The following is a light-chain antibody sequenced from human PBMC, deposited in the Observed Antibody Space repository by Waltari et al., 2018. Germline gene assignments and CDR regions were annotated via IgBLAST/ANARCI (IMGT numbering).Light chain of an antibody. Sequence: IVMTQSPDSLPLALGDRAPITCKSSQILFYRHNNKNDLAWYQQKPGKPPKLLISYASTRESGVPDRISGSGSGTDFTLTISSLQAEDVAVYFCQQSYTSPFTFGGGTKVEL. CDR1: QILFYRHNNKND. V-gene: IGKV4-1*01. J-gene: IGKJ4*01. CDR2: YAS. CDR3: QQSYTSPFT.